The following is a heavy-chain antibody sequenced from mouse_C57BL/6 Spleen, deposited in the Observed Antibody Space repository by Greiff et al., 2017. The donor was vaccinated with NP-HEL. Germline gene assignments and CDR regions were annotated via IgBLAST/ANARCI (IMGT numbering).Heavy chain of an antibody. CDR2: IDPEDGET. Sequence: EVQLQQSGAELVKPGASVKLSCTASGFNFNDYYMHWVKQRPEQGLEWIGRIDPEDGETKYAQKFQGKATISADTASNTAYLQMSSLTSEDTAVYYCASGGPNPTFAYWGQGTTLTVSS. V-gene: IGHV14-2*01. CDR3: ASGGPNPTFAY. CDR1: GFNFNDYY. J-gene: IGHJ2*01.